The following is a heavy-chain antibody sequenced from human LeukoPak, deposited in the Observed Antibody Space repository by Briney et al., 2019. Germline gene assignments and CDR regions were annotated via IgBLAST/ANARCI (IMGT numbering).Heavy chain of an antibody. J-gene: IGHJ4*02. CDR3: ARRGLRYFDWLLQPFDY. D-gene: IGHD3-9*01. CDR1: GFTFSDYY. CDR2: ISSSGSTI. V-gene: IGHV3-11*04. Sequence: GGSLRLSCAASGFTFSDYYMSWNRQAPGKGLEWVSYISSSGSTIYYADSVKGRFTISRDNAKNSLYLQMNSLRAEDTAVYYCARRGLRYFDWLLQPFDYWGQGTLVTVSS.